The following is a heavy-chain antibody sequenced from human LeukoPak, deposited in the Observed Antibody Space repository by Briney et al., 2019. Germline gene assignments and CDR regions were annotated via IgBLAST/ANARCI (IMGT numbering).Heavy chain of an antibody. CDR3: ARVAVAGPTGWFDS. Sequence: TGGSLRLSCAASGFALRSYTVTWVRQAPGKGLEWVSSISSTSAYIYYAESVKGRFSISRDNVDNVVHLQMSSLRNEDTAFYYCARVAVAGPTGWFDSWGQGTLVTVSS. V-gene: IGHV3-21*01. CDR2: ISSTSAYI. CDR1: GFALRSYT. D-gene: IGHD6-19*01. J-gene: IGHJ5*01.